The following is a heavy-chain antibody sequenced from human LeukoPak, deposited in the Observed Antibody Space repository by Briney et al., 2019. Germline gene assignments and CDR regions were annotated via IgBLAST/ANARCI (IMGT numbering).Heavy chain of an antibody. V-gene: IGHV4-34*01. CDR2: INHSGST. Sequence: MTSETLSLTCAVYGGSFSGYYWSWIRQPPGKGLEWIGEINHSGSTNYNPSLKSRVTISVDTSKNQFSLKLSSVTAADTAVYYCASRAIAFISGYYMEDFWFDPWGQGTLVTVSS. J-gene: IGHJ5*02. CDR3: ASRAIAFISGYYMEDFWFDP. D-gene: IGHD1-26*01. CDR1: GGSFSGYY.